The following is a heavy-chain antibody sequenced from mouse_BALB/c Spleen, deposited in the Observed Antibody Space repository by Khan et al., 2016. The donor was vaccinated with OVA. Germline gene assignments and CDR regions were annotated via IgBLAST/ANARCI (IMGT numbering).Heavy chain of an antibody. Sequence: EVQLQESGPGLVKPSQSLSLTCTVTGYSITTNYAWDWIRQFPGNKLEWMGYISYSGSTSYNPSLKSRISITRDTSKNQFFLQLNSVTTEDTAAYYCAKKNSYGYAMDYWGQGTSVTVSS. CDR1: GYSITTNYA. J-gene: IGHJ4*01. V-gene: IGHV3-2*02. CDR2: ISYSGST. CDR3: AKKNSYGYAMDY. D-gene: IGHD1-1*01.